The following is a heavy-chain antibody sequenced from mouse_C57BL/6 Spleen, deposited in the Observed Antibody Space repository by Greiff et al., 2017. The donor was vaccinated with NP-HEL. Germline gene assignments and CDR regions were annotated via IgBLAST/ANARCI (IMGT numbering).Heavy chain of an antibody. V-gene: IGHV1-69*01. J-gene: IGHJ4*01. CDR2: IDPSDSYT. CDR1: GYTFTSYW. D-gene: IGHD2-5*01. CDR3: ARRGYYSNYAAMDY. Sequence: VQLQQSGAELVMPGASVKLSCKASGYTFTSYWMHWVKQRPGQGLEWIGEIDPSDSYTNYNQKFKGKSTLTVDKSSSTAYMQLSSLTSEDSAVYYCARRGYYSNYAAMDYWGQGTSVTVSS.